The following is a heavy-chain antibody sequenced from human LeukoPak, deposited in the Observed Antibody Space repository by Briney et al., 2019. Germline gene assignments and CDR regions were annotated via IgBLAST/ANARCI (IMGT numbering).Heavy chain of an antibody. V-gene: IGHV3-7*01. CDR3: ARNPAKVFPAVY. D-gene: IGHD2-2*01. CDR1: VLTVSTYW. CDR2: INQDGSDI. J-gene: IGHJ4*02. Sequence: GGSLRHSFGTSVLTVSTYWMSWVRQATGKGLEWVGNINQDGSDIYYVDSVKGRFTISRDNAKNSLSLQMNSLRADDTAVYYCARNPAKVFPAVYWGQGTLVTVSS.